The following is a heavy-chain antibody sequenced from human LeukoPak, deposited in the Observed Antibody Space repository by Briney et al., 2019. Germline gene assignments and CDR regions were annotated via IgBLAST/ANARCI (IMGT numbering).Heavy chain of an antibody. D-gene: IGHD6-19*01. CDR2: IDPNGNDN. CDR3: ARDSDTSGNHWFFDV. J-gene: IGHJ2*01. Sequence: GESLRLSCAASGFTFSSYAMHWVRQAPGKGLQWVAAIDPNGNDNYYADSARGRFVISRDNSKNTLYLQIYSLTVVDTAVYYCARDSDTSGNHWFFDVWGRGTLVIASS. V-gene: IGHV3-30*09. CDR1: GFTFSSYA.